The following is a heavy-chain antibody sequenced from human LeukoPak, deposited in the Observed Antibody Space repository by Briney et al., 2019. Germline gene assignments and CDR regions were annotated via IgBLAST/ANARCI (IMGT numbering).Heavy chain of an antibody. Sequence: ASVKVSCKASGYTFTGYYMHWVRQAPGQGLEWMGWTNPNSGGTNYEQKFLGRITMTRDTSITTAYMELSRLRSDDTAVYYCASATTYCGADCYPLDAFDIWGQGTMVTVSS. CDR3: ASATTYCGADCYPLDAFDI. D-gene: IGHD2-21*02. J-gene: IGHJ3*02. CDR1: GYTFTGYY. V-gene: IGHV1-2*02. CDR2: TNPNSGGT.